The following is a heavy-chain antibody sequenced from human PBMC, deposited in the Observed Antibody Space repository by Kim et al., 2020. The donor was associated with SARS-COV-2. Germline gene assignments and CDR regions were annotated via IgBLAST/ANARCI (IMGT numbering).Heavy chain of an antibody. V-gene: IGHV3-7*01. CDR1: GFTFSSYW. CDR3: ARDGYLYSRGKDAFDM. J-gene: IGHJ3*02. Sequence: GGSLRLSCAASGFTFSSYWMTWVRQAPGKGLEWVANIKQDGNQKYYADSVKGRFTISRDNAKNSLYLQMNSLRAEDTVEYYCARDGYLYSRGKDAFDMWG. D-gene: IGHD6-13*01. CDR2: IKQDGNQK.